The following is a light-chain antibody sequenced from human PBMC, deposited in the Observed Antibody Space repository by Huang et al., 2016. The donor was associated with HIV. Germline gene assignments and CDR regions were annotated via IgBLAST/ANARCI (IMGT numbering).Light chain of an antibody. CDR2: GAY. CDR3: QQYGSSPRT. J-gene: IGKJ2*01. V-gene: IGKV3-20*01. Sequence: EIVLTQSPGTLSLSPGEIATLPCRASQTVRNSYLAWYQQKPGQVPRLLIYGAYNRAGGIPDRFSGSQSGTDFTLAISRLEPEDFAVYYCQQYGSSPRTFGQGTKLEIK. CDR1: QTVRNSY.